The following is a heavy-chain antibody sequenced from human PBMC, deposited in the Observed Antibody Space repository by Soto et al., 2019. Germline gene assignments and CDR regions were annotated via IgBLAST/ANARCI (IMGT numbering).Heavy chain of an antibody. CDR3: ARDPSTINKLIGVWFDP. V-gene: IGHV1-69*13. J-gene: IGHJ5*02. D-gene: IGHD4-4*01. Sequence: SVKVSCKXSGDTFGRFTINWVRQAPGQGLEWMGGIKPISDITNYAQRFQGRVTFTADASTSTVYLELSSLRSEDTAMYYCARDPSTINKLIGVWFDPWGQGTLVTVSS. CDR2: IKPISDIT. CDR1: GDTFGRFT.